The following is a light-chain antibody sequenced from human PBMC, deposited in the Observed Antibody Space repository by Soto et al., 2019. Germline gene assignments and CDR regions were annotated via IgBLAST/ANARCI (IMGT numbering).Light chain of an antibody. CDR1: QSVTNNY. CDR2: DAS. Sequence: EIVLTQSPATLSLSPGDRATLSCGASQSVTNNYLAWYQQKPGLAPRLLIYDASYRANGIPDRFSGSGSGTDFTLTISSLEPEDFVVYYCQQYCTASWTFGQGTKVDIK. J-gene: IGKJ1*01. V-gene: IGKV3D-20*01. CDR3: QQYCTASWT.